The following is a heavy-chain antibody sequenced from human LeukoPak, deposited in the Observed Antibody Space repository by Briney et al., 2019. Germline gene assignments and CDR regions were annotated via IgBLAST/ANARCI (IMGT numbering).Heavy chain of an antibody. CDR1: GGSISSYY. D-gene: IGHD2-2*01. V-gene: IGHV4-59*08. CDR2: INYSGST. J-gene: IGHJ4*02. Sequence: SETLSLTCTVSGGSISSYYWSWIRQPPGKGLEWIGYINYSGSTNYNPSLKSRVTISVDTSKNQFSLKLSSVTAADTAVYYCARQSPYCSSTSCHGYYFDYWGQGTLVTVSS. CDR3: ARQSPYCSSTSCHGYYFDY.